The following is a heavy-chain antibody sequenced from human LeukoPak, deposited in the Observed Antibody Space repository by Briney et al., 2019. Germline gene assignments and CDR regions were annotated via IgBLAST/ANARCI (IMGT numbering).Heavy chain of an antibody. J-gene: IGHJ5*02. CDR3: ARAGAARGSFAP. CDR2: INHSGST. V-gene: IGHV4-34*01. D-gene: IGHD6-6*01. Sequence: SETLSLTCAVYGGSFSGYYWSWIRQPPGKGLEWIGEINHSGSTNYNPSLKSRVTISVAPSKNQFSLKLSSVPAADTAVYYCARAGAARGSFAPWGQGTLVTVSS. CDR1: GGSFSGYY.